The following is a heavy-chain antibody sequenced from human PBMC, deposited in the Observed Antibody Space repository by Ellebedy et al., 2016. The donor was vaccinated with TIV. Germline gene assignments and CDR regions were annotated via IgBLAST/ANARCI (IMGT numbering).Heavy chain of an antibody. CDR2: FDPEDGET. CDR1: GYTLTELS. J-gene: IGHJ4*02. CDR3: ATLQGSNLNLDY. V-gene: IGHV1-24*01. D-gene: IGHD1-14*01. Sequence: ASVKVSCXVSGYTLTELSIHWVRQAPGKGLEWMGGFDPEDGETIYAQKFQGRVTMTEDTSTDTAYMELSSLRSEDTAVYYCATLQGSNLNLDYWGQGTLVTVSS.